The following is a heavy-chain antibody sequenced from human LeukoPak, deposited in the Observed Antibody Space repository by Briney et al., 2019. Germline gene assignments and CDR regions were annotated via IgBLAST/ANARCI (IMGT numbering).Heavy chain of an antibody. CDR2: IFSSGST. J-gene: IGHJ3*02. CDR1: GGSIISDTYY. CDR3: ARRAYGGKAAFGM. D-gene: IGHD4-23*01. Sequence: PSQTLSPTCSVSGGSIISDTYYWSWIRQPAGKGLEWIGRIFSSGSTNYNPSLKSRVTMSVDTSKNQFSLKLSSVTAADTAVYYCARRAYGGKAAFGMWGQGTMVTVSS. V-gene: IGHV4-61*02.